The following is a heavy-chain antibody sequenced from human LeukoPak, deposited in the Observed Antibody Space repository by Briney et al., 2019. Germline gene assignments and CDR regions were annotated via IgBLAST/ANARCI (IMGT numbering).Heavy chain of an antibody. CDR2: IYYNGNT. V-gene: IGHV4-59*01. Sequence: SGTLSLTCAVSDGSINSYYWNCSVRPPGHGLEWIVYIYYNGNTKHRPSHKSRLNMSVHTYKNLLSLKVRSVTAADTAVYYCARGRSNYSGMDVGGQGTTVTVPS. D-gene: IGHD1-26*01. CDR1: DGSINSYY. J-gene: IGHJ6*02. CDR3: ARGRSNYSGMDV.